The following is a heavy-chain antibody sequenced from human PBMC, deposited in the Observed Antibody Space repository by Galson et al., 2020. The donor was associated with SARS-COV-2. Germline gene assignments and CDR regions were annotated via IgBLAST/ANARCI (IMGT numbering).Heavy chain of an antibody. CDR3: ARGGEFFRFIYGMDV. CDR1: GFTFSRFV. CDR2: ITSDGVTT. J-gene: IGHJ6*02. D-gene: IGHD2-21*01. V-gene: IGHV3-64*01. Sequence: GESLKISCAASGFTFSRFVMHWVRQAPGKGLEYISAITSDGVTTYQANSVKGRFTTSRDNFKNMVFLHMGSLRAEDMAVYYCARGGEFFRFIYGMDVWGQGTTVTVSS.